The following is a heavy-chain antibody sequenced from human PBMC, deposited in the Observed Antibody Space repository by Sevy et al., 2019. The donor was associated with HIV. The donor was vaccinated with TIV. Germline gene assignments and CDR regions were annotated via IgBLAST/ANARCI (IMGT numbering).Heavy chain of an antibody. CDR3: AREGCTKPHDY. J-gene: IGHJ4*02. CDR1: GFTCSKYS. V-gene: IGHV3-23*01. CDR2: LSFGCGEI. D-gene: IGHD2-8*01. Sequence: GGSLRLSCAASGFTCSKYSMSWVRQPPGKGLEWVSTLSFGCGEINHADSVKGRFTISIDNSKNSLYLQMNNLRAEDTAVYYCAREGCTKPHDYWGQGTLVTVSS.